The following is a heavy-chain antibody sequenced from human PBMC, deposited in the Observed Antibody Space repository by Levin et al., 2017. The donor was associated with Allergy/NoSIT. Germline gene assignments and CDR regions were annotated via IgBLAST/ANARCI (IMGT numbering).Heavy chain of an antibody. D-gene: IGHD6-19*01. CDR2: ISYDGSNK. J-gene: IGHJ4*02. V-gene: IGHV3-30-3*01. CDR1: GFTFSSYA. CDR3: ARRGWAVAGSRGNYFDY. Sequence: GGSLRLSCAASGFTFSSYAMHWVRQAPGKGLEWVAVISYDGSNKYYADSVKGRFTISRDNSKNTLYLQMNSLRAEDTAVYYCARRGWAVAGSRGNYFDYWGQGTLVTVSS.